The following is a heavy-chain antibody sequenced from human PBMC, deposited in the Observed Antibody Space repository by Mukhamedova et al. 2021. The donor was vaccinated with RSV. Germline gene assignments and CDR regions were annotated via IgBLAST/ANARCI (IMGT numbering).Heavy chain of an antibody. V-gene: IGHV3-23*01. CDR3: ATRPYTDVY. D-gene: IGHD3-16*01. Sequence: VKGRFAISRDNSKNTLYLQMNSLRAEDTAVYYCATRPYTDVYWGQGTLVTVSS. J-gene: IGHJ4*02.